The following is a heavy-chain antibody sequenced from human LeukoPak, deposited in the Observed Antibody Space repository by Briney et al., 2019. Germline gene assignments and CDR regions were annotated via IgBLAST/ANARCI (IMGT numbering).Heavy chain of an antibody. J-gene: IGHJ4*02. CDR3: ARGGAVGTTHTFDY. CDR1: GGSISSYY. Sequence: PSETLSLTCTVSGGSISSYYWSGIRQPPGKGLEWIGYLSNSGTTSYNPSLKSRVTISVDTSKNQFSLKLSSVTAADTAVYYCARGGAVGTTHTFDYWGQGTLVTVSS. D-gene: IGHD6-13*01. CDR2: LSNSGTT. V-gene: IGHV4-59*01.